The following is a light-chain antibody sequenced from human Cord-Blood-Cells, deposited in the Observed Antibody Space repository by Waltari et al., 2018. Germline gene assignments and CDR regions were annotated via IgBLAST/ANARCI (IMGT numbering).Light chain of an antibody. CDR2: DAS. CDR3: QQYDNLPLT. Sequence: DIEMTQSPPSLSASVGDRVTITCQPSQDISNYLNWYQQKPGKAPKLLIYDASNLETGVPSRFSGSGSGTDFTFTISSLQPEDIATYYCQQYDNLPLTFGGGTKVEIK. V-gene: IGKV1-33*01. CDR1: QDISNY. J-gene: IGKJ4*01.